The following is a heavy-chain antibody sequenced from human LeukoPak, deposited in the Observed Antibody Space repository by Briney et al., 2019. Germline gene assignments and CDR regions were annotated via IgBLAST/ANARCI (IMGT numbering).Heavy chain of an antibody. CDR2: IKTDGRTT. CDR1: GMTFSNHG. J-gene: IGHJ4*02. Sequence: GGFLRLSCAASGMTFSNHGMHWVRRAPGKGLVWVSLIKTDGRTTIYADSVKGRFTISRDDGKSTLYLQMNSLRAEDTAIYYCTTGPSFGYEWWGQGTVVTVSS. D-gene: IGHD3-22*01. V-gene: IGHV3-74*01. CDR3: TTGPSFGYEW.